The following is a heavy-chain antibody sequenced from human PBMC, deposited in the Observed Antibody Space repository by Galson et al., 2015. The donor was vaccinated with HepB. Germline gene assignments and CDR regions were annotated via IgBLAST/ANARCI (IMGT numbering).Heavy chain of an antibody. CDR2: ISYDGTNK. V-gene: IGHV3-30*04. J-gene: IGHJ3*02. Sequence: SLRLSCAASGFTFSSSTMHWVRQAPGKGLEWVSIISYDGTNKYYADSVKGRFTFPRDNSKNILYLQMNSLRSEDTAVYYCTRDHQQLAAFDIWGQGTMVTVSS. CDR1: GFTFSSST. CDR3: TRDHQQLAAFDI. D-gene: IGHD6-13*01.